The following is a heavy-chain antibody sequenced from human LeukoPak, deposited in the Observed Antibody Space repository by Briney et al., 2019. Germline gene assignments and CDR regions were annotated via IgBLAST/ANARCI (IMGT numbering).Heavy chain of an antibody. CDR2: IRSKANSYAT. V-gene: IGHV3-73*01. Sequence: GGSLTLSCAASGFTFSGSAMHWVRQASGKGLEWVGRIRSKANSYATAYAASVKGRFTISRDDSKNTAYLQMNSLKTEDTAVYYCTRHGKGDLYPYFDYWGQGTLVTVSS. CDR3: TRHGKGDLYPYFDY. D-gene: IGHD3-16*01. CDR1: GFTFSGSA. J-gene: IGHJ4*02.